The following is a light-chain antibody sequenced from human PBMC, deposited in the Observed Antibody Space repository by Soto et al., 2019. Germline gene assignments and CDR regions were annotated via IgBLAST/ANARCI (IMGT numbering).Light chain of an antibody. Sequence: DIQMTQSPSTLSASVGDRVTITCRASQSISSWLAWYQQKPGKAPKVLIYKASSLESGVPSRFSGSGSGTEFTLTISSLQPDDFATYYCQQYNSYSPYIFGQGTKLEIK. CDR1: QSISSW. CDR2: KAS. V-gene: IGKV1-5*03. CDR3: QQYNSYSPYI. J-gene: IGKJ2*01.